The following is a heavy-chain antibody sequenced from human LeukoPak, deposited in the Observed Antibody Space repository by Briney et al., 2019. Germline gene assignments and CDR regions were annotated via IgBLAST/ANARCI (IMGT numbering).Heavy chain of an antibody. CDR3: AKAVGGAFDI. V-gene: IGHV3-9*01. CDR1: GFTFDDYA. Sequence: GRSLRLSCAASGFTFDDYAMHWVRQAPGKGLEWVSGISWNSGSIGYADSVKGRFTISRDNAKNSLYLQINSLRAEDTALYYCAKAVGGAFDIWGQGTMVTVSS. CDR2: ISWNSGSI. D-gene: IGHD2-15*01. J-gene: IGHJ3*02.